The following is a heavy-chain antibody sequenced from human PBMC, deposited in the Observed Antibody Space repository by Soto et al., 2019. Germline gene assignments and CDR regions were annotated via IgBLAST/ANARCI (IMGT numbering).Heavy chain of an antibody. CDR3: ARELSETQGYYYYGMEV. J-gene: IGHJ6*02. CDR2: INGGNGNT. CDR1: GYTFTSYA. V-gene: IGHV1-3*01. Sequence: ASVKVSCKASGYTFTSYAMPWVRQAPGQRLEWMGWINGGNGNTKYSQKFQGRVTITRDTSASTAYMELSSLRSEDTAVYYCARELSETQGYYYYGMEVWGQGTTVTVSS. D-gene: IGHD3-3*01.